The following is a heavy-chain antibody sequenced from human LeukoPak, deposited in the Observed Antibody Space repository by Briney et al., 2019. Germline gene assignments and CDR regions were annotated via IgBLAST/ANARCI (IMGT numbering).Heavy chain of an antibody. V-gene: IGHV5-51*01. Sequence: GESLKISCKGFGYSFTSYWIGWVRQMPGKGLEWMGIIYPGDSDTRYSPSFQGQVTISADKSISTAYLQWSSLKASDTAMYYCARLSKCTNGVCYPYYYYYYMDVWGKGTTVTVSS. D-gene: IGHD2-8*01. CDR1: GYSFTSYW. J-gene: IGHJ6*03. CDR2: IYPGDSDT. CDR3: ARLSKCTNGVCYPYYYYYYMDV.